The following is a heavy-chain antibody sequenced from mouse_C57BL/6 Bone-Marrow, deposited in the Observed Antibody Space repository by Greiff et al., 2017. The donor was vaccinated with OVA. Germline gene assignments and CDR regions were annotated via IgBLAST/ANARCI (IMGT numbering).Heavy chain of an antibody. CDR2: IDPSDSYT. D-gene: IGHD1-1*01. CDR3: ARAPGSSSWFAY. J-gene: IGHJ3*01. CDR1: GYTFTSYW. V-gene: IGHV1-69*01. Sequence: QVQLQQPGAELVMPGASVKLSCKASGYTFTSYWMHWVKQRPGQGLEWIGEIDPSDSYTNYNQKFKGKSTLTVDKSSSTAYMQLSSLTSEDSAVYYCARAPGSSSWFAYWGQGTLVTVSA.